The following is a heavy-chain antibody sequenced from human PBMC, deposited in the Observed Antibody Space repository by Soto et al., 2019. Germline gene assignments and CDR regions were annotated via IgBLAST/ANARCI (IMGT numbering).Heavy chain of an antibody. CDR1: GFAFNNYG. V-gene: IGHV3-21*01. CDR2: ISKSDYT. Sequence: GGSLRLSCTVSGFAFNNYGINWVRQAPGKGLEWVSSISKSDYTYYSDSVKGRFTISRDNAKNSVSLHMNTLRVEETAVYYCAREDSIIIPAVSDFWGQGTLVTVSS. D-gene: IGHD2-2*01. CDR3: AREDSIIIPAVSDF. J-gene: IGHJ4*02.